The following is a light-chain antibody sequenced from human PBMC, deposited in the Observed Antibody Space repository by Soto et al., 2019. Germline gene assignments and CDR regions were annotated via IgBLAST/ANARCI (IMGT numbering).Light chain of an antibody. Sequence: AIQLTQSPSSLSASVGDRVTITCRASQDISSLFAWYQQRPGNPPKLLIYDASSLESGVPSRFSGSGSGTDFALTISSLQPEDFATYYCQQFYDYPLTFGGGTKVEIK. CDR3: QQFYDYPLT. V-gene: IGKV1D-13*01. J-gene: IGKJ4*01. CDR2: DAS. CDR1: QDISSL.